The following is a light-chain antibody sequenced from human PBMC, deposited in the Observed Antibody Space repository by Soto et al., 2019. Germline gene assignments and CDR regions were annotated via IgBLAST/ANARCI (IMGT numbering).Light chain of an antibody. CDR3: SSYTTTSTAV. CDR2: EVS. Sequence: QSALTQPASVSGSPGQSITISCTGTSSDIGAYNYVSWYQQYPGKAPKLMIYEVSNWPSGVSNRFSGSKSGNTASLTISGLQAEDEADYYCSSYTTTSTAVFGGGTQLTVL. CDR1: SSDIGAYNY. V-gene: IGLV2-14*01. J-gene: IGLJ7*01.